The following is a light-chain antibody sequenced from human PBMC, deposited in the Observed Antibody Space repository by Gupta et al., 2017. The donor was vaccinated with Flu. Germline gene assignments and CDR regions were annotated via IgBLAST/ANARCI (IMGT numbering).Light chain of an antibody. Sequence: EIVLTQSPATMSLSPGERATLSCRASHSFISSNYLDWYQQKPGQAPRLLINGASSRASGIPDRFSGSGSGTEFILTISRLEPEDSAVYYCQQEDCSPYIFGQGTKLDIK. V-gene: IGKV3-20*01. J-gene: IGKJ2*01. CDR2: GAS. CDR1: HSFISSNY. CDR3: QQEDCSPYI.